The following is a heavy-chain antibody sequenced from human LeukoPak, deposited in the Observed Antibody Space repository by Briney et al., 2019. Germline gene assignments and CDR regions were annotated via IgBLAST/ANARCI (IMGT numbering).Heavy chain of an antibody. V-gene: IGHV3-74*01. D-gene: IGHD3-22*01. CDR3: ARDKEDSSGFPLGY. CDR1: GFTFSSYW. Sequence: PGGSLRLSCAASGFTFSSYWMHWVRQAPGKGLVWVARINSYGSSTSYADSVKGRFTISRDNAKNTLYLQMNSLRAEDTDVYYCARDKEDSSGFPLGYWGQGTLVTVSS. J-gene: IGHJ4*02. CDR2: INSYGSST.